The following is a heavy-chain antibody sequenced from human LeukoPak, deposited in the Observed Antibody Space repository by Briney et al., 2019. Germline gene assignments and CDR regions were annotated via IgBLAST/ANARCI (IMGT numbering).Heavy chain of an antibody. D-gene: IGHD3-22*01. V-gene: IGHV3-9*01. J-gene: IGHJ5*02. CDR3: AKGYYDSSGYYPRSDP. CDR1: GFTFDDYA. Sequence: GGSLRLSCAASGFTFDDYAMHWVRQAPGKGLEWVSGISWNSGSIGYADSVKGRFTISRDNAKNSLYLQMNSLRAEDTALYYCAKGYYDSSGYYPRSDPWAREPWSPSPQ. CDR2: ISWNSGSI.